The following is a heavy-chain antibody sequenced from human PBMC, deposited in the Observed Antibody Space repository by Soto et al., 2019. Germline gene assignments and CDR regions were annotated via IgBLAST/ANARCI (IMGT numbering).Heavy chain of an antibody. CDR2: IFYSGST. Sequence: SSETLSLTCTVSGGSISSSSYYWGWIRQPPGKGLEWIGSIFYSGSTYYNPSLKSRVTISVDTSKNQFSLKLSSVTAADTAVYYCARAGGYSGYDYYYYYGMDVWGQGTTVTVSS. CDR3: ARAGGYSGYDYYYYYGMDV. CDR1: GGSISSSSYY. J-gene: IGHJ6*02. V-gene: IGHV4-39*01. D-gene: IGHD5-12*01.